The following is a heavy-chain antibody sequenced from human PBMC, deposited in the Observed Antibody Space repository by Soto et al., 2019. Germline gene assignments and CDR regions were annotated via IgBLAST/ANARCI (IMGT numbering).Heavy chain of an antibody. CDR1: GFTFDDYA. V-gene: IGHV3-9*01. CDR3: AEDMSAMVYGMDV. D-gene: IGHD5-18*01. J-gene: IGHJ6*02. Sequence: GGSLRLSCGASGFTFDDYAMHWVRQAPGKGLEWVSGISWNSGSIGYADSVKGRFTISRDNAKNSLYLQMNSLRAEDTALYYCAEDMSAMVYGMDVWGQGTTVTVSS. CDR2: ISWNSGSI.